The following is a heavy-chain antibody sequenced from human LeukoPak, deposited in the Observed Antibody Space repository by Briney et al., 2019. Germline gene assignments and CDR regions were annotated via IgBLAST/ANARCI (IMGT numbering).Heavy chain of an antibody. CDR1: GFTFSSYA. V-gene: IGHV3-64D*06. CDR3: VKENTAMVFVY. CDR2: ISSNGGST. Sequence: GGSLRLSCSASGFTFSSYAMHWVRQAPGKGLEYVSAISSNGGSTHYADSVKGRFTISRDNSKNTLYLQMSSLRAEDTAVYYCVKENTAMVFVYWGQGTLVTVSS. J-gene: IGHJ4*02. D-gene: IGHD5-18*01.